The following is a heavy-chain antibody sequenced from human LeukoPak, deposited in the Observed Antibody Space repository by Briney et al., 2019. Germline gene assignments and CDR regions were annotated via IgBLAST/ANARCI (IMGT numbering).Heavy chain of an antibody. CDR3: ARDDGWRSDY. D-gene: IGHD5-24*01. Sequence: GGSLRLSCAASGFTFSSYTFNWVRQAPGKGLEWVSYISSTSSTIHYADSVKGRFTISRDNAKNSLYLQMNSLRAEDTAVYYCARDDGWRSDYWGQGTLVTVSS. J-gene: IGHJ4*02. V-gene: IGHV3-48*01. CDR1: GFTFSSYT. CDR2: ISSTSSTI.